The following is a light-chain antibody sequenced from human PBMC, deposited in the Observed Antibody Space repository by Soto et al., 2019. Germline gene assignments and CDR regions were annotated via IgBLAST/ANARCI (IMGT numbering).Light chain of an antibody. Sequence: QSALAQPPSASGAPGQSVTISCTGTSSDVADNYVSWYQQHLGKAPKLIIYEVTLRPSGVPDRFSGSKSGNTASLAVSGLQADDEADYYCSAYAGSNTFVFGTGTKLTVL. V-gene: IGLV2-8*01. J-gene: IGLJ1*01. CDR1: SSDVADNY. CDR3: SAYAGSNTFV. CDR2: EVT.